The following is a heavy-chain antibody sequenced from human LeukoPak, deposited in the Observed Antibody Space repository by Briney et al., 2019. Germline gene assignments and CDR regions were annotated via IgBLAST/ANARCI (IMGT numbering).Heavy chain of an antibody. CDR2: ISGSGGST. Sequence: PGGSLRLCCAASGFTFSSYAMRWVRQAPGKGLEWVSAISGSGGSTYYADSVKGRFTISRDNSKNTLYLQMNSLRAEDTAVYYCAKTLFAQYYFDYWGQGTLVTVSS. CDR3: AKTLFAQYYFDY. V-gene: IGHV3-23*01. D-gene: IGHD3-10*01. CDR1: GFTFSSYA. J-gene: IGHJ4*02.